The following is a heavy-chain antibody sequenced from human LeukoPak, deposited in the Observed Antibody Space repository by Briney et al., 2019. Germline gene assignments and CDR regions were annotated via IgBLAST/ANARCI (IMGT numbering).Heavy chain of an antibody. CDR2: ISAYNGNT. CDR1: SYIFNKYG. CDR3: ARGLEGYGSGSYYKVEFDY. D-gene: IGHD3-10*01. J-gene: IGHJ4*02. V-gene: IGHV1-18*01. Sequence: ASVKVSCRASSYIFNKYGITWVRQAPGQGLEWMGWISAYNGNTNYAQKLQGRVTMTTDTSTSTAYMELRSLRSDDTAVYYCARGLEGYGSGSYYKVEFDYWGQGTLVTVSS.